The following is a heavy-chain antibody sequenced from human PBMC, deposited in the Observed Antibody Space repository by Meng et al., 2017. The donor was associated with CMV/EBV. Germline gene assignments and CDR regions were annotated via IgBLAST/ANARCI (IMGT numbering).Heavy chain of an antibody. D-gene: IGHD2-2*01. CDR3: ARGRGVVPAAIVQNWFDP. CDR2: MNPNSGNT. Sequence: ASVQVSCKASGYTFTSYDINWVRQATGQGLEWMGWMNPNSGNTGYAQKSQGRVTMTRNTSTSTAYMELSSLRSEDTAVYYCARGRGVVPAAIVQNWFDPWGQGTLVTVSS. J-gene: IGHJ5*02. CDR1: GYTFTSYD. V-gene: IGHV1-8*01.